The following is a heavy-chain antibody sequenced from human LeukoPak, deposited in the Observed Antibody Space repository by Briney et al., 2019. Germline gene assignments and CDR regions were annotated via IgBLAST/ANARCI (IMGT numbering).Heavy chain of an antibody. CDR3: ARERGGGSGSSHYYYYYGMDV. D-gene: IGHD3-10*01. Sequence: GASVKVSCKASGGTFSSYAISWVRQAPGQGLEWMGRIIPIFGIANYAQKFQGRVSITADESTSTAYMELSSLRSEDTAVYYCARERGGGSGSSHYYYYYGMDVWGKGTTVTVSS. CDR2: IIPIFGIA. CDR1: GGTFSSYA. V-gene: IGHV1-69*13. J-gene: IGHJ6*04.